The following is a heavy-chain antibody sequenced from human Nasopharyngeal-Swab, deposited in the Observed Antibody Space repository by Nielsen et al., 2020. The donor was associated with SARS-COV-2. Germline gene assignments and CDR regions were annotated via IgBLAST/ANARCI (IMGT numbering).Heavy chain of an antibody. J-gene: IGHJ4*02. Sequence: GGSLRLSCEASGFIISDYYMSWIRQAPGKGLEWVSYISSSGSTKYYADSVKGRFAISRNNAKNSLSLQMNSLRVEDTAVYYCARELHGAGSYWGQGTLVTVSP. CDR1: GFIISDYY. CDR3: ARELHGAGSY. D-gene: IGHD3-10*01. CDR2: ISSSGSTK. V-gene: IGHV3-11*01.